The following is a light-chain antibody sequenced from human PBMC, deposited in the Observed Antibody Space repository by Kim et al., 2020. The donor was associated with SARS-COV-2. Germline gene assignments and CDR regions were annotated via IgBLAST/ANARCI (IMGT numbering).Light chain of an antibody. CDR2: DAA. Sequence: GDRVTITCQASEDVSDYFNWYNQKPRGAPKVLIRDAANFESGVPSRFSRGGYGTEFSLTISSVQPEDMGTYYCQQYDAPPFTFGQGTRLEIK. CDR3: QQYDAPPFT. J-gene: IGKJ5*01. CDR1: EDVSDY. V-gene: IGKV1-33*01.